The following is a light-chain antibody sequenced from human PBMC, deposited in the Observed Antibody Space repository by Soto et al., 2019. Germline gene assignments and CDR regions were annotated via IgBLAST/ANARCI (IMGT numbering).Light chain of an antibody. CDR3: QQYNNWPPYT. J-gene: IGKJ2*01. V-gene: IGKV3-15*01. CDR1: QSVSSN. Sequence: EIVMTQSPATLSVSPGERATLSCRASQSVSSNLAWYPQKPGQAPRLLIYGASTRASGIPARFSGSGSGTEFTLTISRLKSEDVAVYYCQQYNNWPPYTFGHGTKLEIK. CDR2: GAS.